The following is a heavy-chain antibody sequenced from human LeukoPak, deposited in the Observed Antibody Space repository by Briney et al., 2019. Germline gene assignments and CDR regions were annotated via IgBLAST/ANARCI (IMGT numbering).Heavy chain of an antibody. CDR1: GGSISSSSYY. Sequence: SETLSLTCTVSGGSISSSSYYWGWIRQPPGKGLEWIGSIYYSGSTYYNPSLKSRITISVDTSKNQFSLKLSSVTAADTAVYYCARWNDIVVVPAAITYAFDIWGQGTMVTVSS. CDR3: ARWNDIVVVPAAITYAFDI. CDR2: IYYSGST. V-gene: IGHV4-39*07. J-gene: IGHJ3*02. D-gene: IGHD2-2*01.